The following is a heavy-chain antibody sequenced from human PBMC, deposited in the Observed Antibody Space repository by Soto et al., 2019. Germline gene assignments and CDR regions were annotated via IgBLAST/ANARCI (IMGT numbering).Heavy chain of an antibody. D-gene: IGHD5-12*01. CDR3: AKGGEMATIGWIDY. J-gene: IGHJ4*02. CDR2: ISYDGSNK. Sequence: QVQLVESGGGVVQPGRSLRLSSAASGFTFSSYGMHWVRQAPGKGLEWVAVISYDGSNKYYADSVKGRFTISRDNSKNTLYLQMNSLRAEDTAVYYCAKGGEMATIGWIDYWGQGTLVTVSS. V-gene: IGHV3-30*18. CDR1: GFTFSSYG.